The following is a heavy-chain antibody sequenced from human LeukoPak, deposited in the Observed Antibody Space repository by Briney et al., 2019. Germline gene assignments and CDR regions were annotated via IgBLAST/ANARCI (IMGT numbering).Heavy chain of an antibody. V-gene: IGHV3-23*01. CDR3: AKDEVVGATSDC. J-gene: IGHJ4*02. Sequence: GGSLRLSCAASGFTFSTYAMSCVRQAPGKGLEWVSTISGSGGNTYYADSVKGRFTISRDNSKNTLNLQMNSLRAEDTAVYYCAKDEVVGATSDCWGQRTLVTVSS. CDR2: ISGSGGNT. CDR1: GFTFSTYA. D-gene: IGHD1-26*01.